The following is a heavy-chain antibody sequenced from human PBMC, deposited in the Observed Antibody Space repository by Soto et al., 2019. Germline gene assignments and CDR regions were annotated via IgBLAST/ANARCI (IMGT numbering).Heavy chain of an antibody. CDR3: AKSLGDKWSTSFFHF. D-gene: IGHD1-26*01. V-gene: IGHV3-23*01. Sequence: EVQLLESGGGLVQPGGSQRLSCAVYGFTFSDYSMSWVRQAPGKGLEWVSGISGAGGSIYYADSVKGRFTISRDNSRNRLLLQLNSIPVEATAVYYCAKSLGDKWSTSFFHFWGQGTLVSVSS. CDR2: ISGAGGSI. CDR1: GFTFSDYS. J-gene: IGHJ4*02.